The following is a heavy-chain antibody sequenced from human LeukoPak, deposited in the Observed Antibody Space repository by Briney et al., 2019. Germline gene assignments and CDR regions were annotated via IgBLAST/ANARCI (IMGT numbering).Heavy chain of an antibody. CDR2: ISSSGSTI. CDR3: ARDHSSGLNWFDP. CDR1: GFTFSDYY. Sequence: PGGSLRLSCAASGFTFSDYYMSWIRQAPGKGLEWVSYISSSGSTIYYADSVKGRFTISRDNAKNSLYLQMNSLRAEDTAVYYCARDHSSGLNWFDPWGQGTLVTVSS. V-gene: IGHV3-11*01. J-gene: IGHJ5*02. D-gene: IGHD6-19*01.